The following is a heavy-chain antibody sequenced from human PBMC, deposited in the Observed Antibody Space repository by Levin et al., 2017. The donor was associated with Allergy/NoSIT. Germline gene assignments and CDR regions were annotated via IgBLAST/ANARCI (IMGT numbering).Heavy chain of an antibody. D-gene: IGHD3-3*01. CDR2: IYNSGST. Sequence: SQTLSLTCNVSGDSISTSSWSWIRPTPGKGLEWIGYIYNSGSTNYNPSLKSRVTISVDTSKSHFSLRLSSVTAADTAVYYCARLFYDFLSRPGYYYMDVWGKGTTVTVSS. CDR1: GDSISTSS. CDR3: ARLFYDFLSRPGYYYMDV. J-gene: IGHJ6*03. V-gene: IGHV4-59*01.